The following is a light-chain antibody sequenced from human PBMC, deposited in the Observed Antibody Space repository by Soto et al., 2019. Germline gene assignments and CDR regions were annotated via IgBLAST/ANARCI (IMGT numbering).Light chain of an antibody. J-gene: IGKJ2*01. V-gene: IGKV3-15*01. CDR2: AAS. CDR3: QQYNNWPYT. CDR1: QSVRNN. Sequence: EIVMTQSPGILSVSPGERATLSCRASQSVRNNLAWYQQKPGQAPRLLIYAASTGATDIPPKFSGSGSETEFTLTIDSLQSEDFXVXXCQQYNNWPYTFGQGTKLEIK.